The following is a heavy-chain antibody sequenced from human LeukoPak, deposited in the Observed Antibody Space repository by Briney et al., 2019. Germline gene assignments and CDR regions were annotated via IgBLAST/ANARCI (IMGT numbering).Heavy chain of an antibody. Sequence: PGGSLRLSCAASGFTFSSYSMNWVRQAPGQGLEWVSSISSGSGYMYYADSVKGRFTISRDNARDSLFLQMNSLRAEDTAIYYCARPTSTTSNDGFDTWGRGTMVTVSS. V-gene: IGHV3-21*01. CDR3: ARPTSTTSNDGFDT. CDR1: GFTFSSYS. J-gene: IGHJ3*02. CDR2: ISSGSGYM. D-gene: IGHD2-2*01.